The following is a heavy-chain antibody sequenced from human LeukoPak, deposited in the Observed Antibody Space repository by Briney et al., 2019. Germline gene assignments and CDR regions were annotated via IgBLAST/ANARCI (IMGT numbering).Heavy chain of an antibody. CDR3: AKASGVSVTAYFDN. V-gene: IGHV3-30*02. CDR2: IRNEESNK. Sequence: GGSLRLSCVASGFTFRSYGMDWVRQSPGKGLEWVAFIRNEESNKYYADSVQGRFTISRDNSKNTLYLQMNSLRPDDTGIYYCAKASGVSVTAYFDNWGQGTLVTVPS. J-gene: IGHJ4*02. D-gene: IGHD2-21*01. CDR1: GFTFRSYG.